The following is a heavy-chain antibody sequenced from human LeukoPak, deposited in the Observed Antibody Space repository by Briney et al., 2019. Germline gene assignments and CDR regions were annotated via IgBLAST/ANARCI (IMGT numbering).Heavy chain of an antibody. J-gene: IGHJ4*02. CDR1: GYTFTDYY. CDR2: INPNSGDT. D-gene: IGHD6-19*01. CDR3: ASGGVAVAGSAIDY. Sequence: RFSVKVSCKASGYTFTDYYMHWVRQAPGQGLECVGWINPNSGDTHYAHNVQGRFAMTRSTSINTAYKELSSLTSDDTAVYYSASGGVAVAGSAIDYWGQGTLVTVS. V-gene: IGHV1-2*02.